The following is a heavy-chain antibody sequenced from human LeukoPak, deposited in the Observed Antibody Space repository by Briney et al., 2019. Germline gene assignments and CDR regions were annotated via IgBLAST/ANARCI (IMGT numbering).Heavy chain of an antibody. V-gene: IGHV4-34*01. CDR1: GGSFSGYY. CDR2: INHSGST. D-gene: IGHD5-12*01. CDR3: ASFTLYDEDY. Sequence: PSETLSLTCAVYGGSFSGYYWSWIRQPPGKGLEWIGEINHSGSTNYNPSLKSRVTISVDTSKNQFSLKLSSVTAADTAVYYCASFTLYDEDYWGQGTPVTVSS. J-gene: IGHJ4*02.